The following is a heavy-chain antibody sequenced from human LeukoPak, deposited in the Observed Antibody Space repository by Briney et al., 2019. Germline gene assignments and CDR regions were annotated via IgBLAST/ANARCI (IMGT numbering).Heavy chain of an antibody. CDR3: ATDLSSSWLKSLDY. D-gene: IGHD6-13*01. CDR2: FDPEDGET. V-gene: IGHV1-24*01. J-gene: IGHJ4*02. CDR1: GYTLTELS. Sequence: ASVKVSCKVSGYTLTELSMHWVRQAPGKGLEWMEGFDPEDGETIYAQKFQGRVTMTEDTSTDTAYMELSSLRSEDTAVYYCATDLSSSWLKSLDYWGQGTLVTVSS.